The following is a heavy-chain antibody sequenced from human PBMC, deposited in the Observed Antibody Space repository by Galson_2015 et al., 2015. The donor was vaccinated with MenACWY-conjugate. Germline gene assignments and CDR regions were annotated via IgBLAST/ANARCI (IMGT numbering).Heavy chain of an antibody. J-gene: IGHJ4*02. CDR3: AKDSLIYYDSSGYYYDG. D-gene: IGHD3-22*01. Sequence: SLRLSCAASGFTVTDYGMSWVRQAPGKGLEWVSGIRGYGGTTYYADSVKGRFTISRDNSKDTLLLRMNSLRAEDTAVYYCAKDSLIYYDSSGYYYDGWGQGTLVTVSS. V-gene: IGHV3-23*01. CDR2: IRGYGGTT. CDR1: GFTVTDYG.